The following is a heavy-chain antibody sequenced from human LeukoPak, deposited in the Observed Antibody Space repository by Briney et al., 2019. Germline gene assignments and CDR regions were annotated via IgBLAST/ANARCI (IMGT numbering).Heavy chain of an antibody. CDR2: IIPILGIA. J-gene: IGHJ5*02. CDR1: GGTFSSYA. CDR3: ARVVEMATIVWFGP. D-gene: IGHD5-24*01. V-gene: IGHV1-69*04. Sequence: SVKVSCKASGGTFSSYAISWVRQAPGQGLEWMGRIIPILGIANYAQKFQGRVTITADKSTSTAYMELSSLRSEDTAVYYCARVVEMATIVWFGPWGQGTLVTVSS.